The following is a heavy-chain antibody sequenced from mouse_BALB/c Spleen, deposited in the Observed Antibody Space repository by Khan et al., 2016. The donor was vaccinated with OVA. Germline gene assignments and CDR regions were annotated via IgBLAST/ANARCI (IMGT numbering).Heavy chain of an antibody. CDR1: GYSITSNYA. J-gene: IGHJ4*01. CDR3: ARGNYYGYAMDY. V-gene: IGHV3-2*02. CDR2: ISYSDST. Sequence: QLEESGPGLVKPSQSLSLTCTVTGYSITSNYAWNWIRQFPGNKLEWMGYISYSDSTSYNPSLKSRISIPRDTSKNQFFLQLNSVTTEDTATYYCARGNYYGYAMDYWGQGTSVTVSS. D-gene: IGHD1-1*01.